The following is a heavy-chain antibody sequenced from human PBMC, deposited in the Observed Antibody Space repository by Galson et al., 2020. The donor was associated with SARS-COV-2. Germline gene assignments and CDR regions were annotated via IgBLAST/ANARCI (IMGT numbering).Heavy chain of an antibody. CDR1: GGSISSYY. J-gene: IGHJ6*02. Sequence: SETLSLTCTVSGGSISSYYWSWIRQPPGKGLEWIGYIYYSGSTNYNPSLKSRVTISVDTSKNQFSLKLSSVTAADTAVYYCARHEGYCSSTSCSSHRGYYYYYGMDVWGQGTTVTVSS. V-gene: IGHV4-59*08. CDR3: ARHEGYCSSTSCSSHRGYYYYYGMDV. CDR2: IYYSGST. D-gene: IGHD2-2*01.